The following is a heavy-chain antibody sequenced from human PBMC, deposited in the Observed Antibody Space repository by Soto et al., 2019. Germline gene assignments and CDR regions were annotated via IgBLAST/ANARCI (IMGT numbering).Heavy chain of an antibody. CDR2: IYYSGST. CDR3: ARTLYSYGPRFDY. CDR1: GGSISSGDYY. Sequence: XXTLSLTFTVSGGSISSGDYYWSLIRQPPGKGLEWIGYIYYSGSTNYNPSLKSRVTISVDTSKNQFSLKLSSVNAADTAVYYCARTLYSYGPRFDYWGQGTLVTVSS. J-gene: IGHJ4*02. D-gene: IGHD5-18*01. V-gene: IGHV4-61*08.